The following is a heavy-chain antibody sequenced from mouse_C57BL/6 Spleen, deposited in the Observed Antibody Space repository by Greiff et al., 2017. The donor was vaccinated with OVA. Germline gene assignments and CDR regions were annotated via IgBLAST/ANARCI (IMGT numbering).Heavy chain of an antibody. CDR1: GYTFTSYW. Sequence: QVQLQQPGAELVRPGSSVKLSCKASGYTFTSYWMHWVKQRPIQGLEWIGNIDPSDSATHYNQKFKDKATLTVDKSSSKAYLQLNSLTSEDSSVYYGAKWGLLRDYYAMDYWGQGTSVTVSS. CDR2: IDPSDSAT. J-gene: IGHJ4*01. D-gene: IGHD1-1*01. CDR3: AKWGLLRDYYAMDY. V-gene: IGHV1-52*01.